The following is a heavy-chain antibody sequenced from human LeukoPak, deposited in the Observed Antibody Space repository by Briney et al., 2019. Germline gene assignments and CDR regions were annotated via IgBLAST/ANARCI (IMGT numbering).Heavy chain of an antibody. CDR2: INHSGGT. CDR3: ARVRQLVFGMGPKIDY. D-gene: IGHD6-13*01. V-gene: IGHV4-34*01. Sequence: SETLSLTCAVYGGSFSGYYWSWIRQPPGKGLEWIGEINHSGGTNYNPSLKSRVTISVDTSKNQFSLKLSSVTAADTAVYYCARVRQLVFGMGPKIDYWGQGTLVTVSS. CDR1: GGSFSGYY. J-gene: IGHJ4*02.